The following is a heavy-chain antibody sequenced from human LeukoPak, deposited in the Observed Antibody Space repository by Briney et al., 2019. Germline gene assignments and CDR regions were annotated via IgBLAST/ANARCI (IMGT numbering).Heavy chain of an antibody. CDR1: GFTFSNYV. D-gene: IGHD3-9*01. V-gene: IGHV3-33*01. Sequence: GGSLRLSCAASGFTFSNYVMDWVRQAPGKGLELVAVVWDDGSNKHYADSVKGRFAISRDNSKNTLFLQMNSLRAGDTAVYYCARGGLRHFDRSPFEVWGQGTMVTVSS. J-gene: IGHJ3*01. CDR2: VWDDGSNK. CDR3: ARGGLRHFDRSPFEV.